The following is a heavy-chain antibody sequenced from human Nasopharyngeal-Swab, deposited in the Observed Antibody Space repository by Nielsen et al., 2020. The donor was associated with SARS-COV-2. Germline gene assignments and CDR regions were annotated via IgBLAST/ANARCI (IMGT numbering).Heavy chain of an antibody. J-gene: IGHJ4*02. CDR1: GFTFSRYW. Sequence: GESLKISCAASGFTFSRYWMHWVRQVPGKGLVWVSRIDTDGSTTDHADSVKGRFTISRDNSKNTVYLQMNSLRAEDTAVYYCAKGRVPVADVWGQGTLVTVSS. D-gene: IGHD6-19*01. CDR2: IDTDGSTT. CDR3: AKGRVPVADV. V-gene: IGHV3-74*01.